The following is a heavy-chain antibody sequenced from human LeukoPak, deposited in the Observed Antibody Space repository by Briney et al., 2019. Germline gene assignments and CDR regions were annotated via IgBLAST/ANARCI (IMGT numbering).Heavy chain of an antibody. V-gene: IGHV5-51*01. CDR3: ARLYSAYTTSPLFY. J-gene: IGHJ4*02. CDR2: IYPGDSDV. CDR1: GYSFTNYW. D-gene: IGHD6-13*01. Sequence: GESLKISCKGSGYSFTNYWIGWVRQMPGKGLEWMGIIYPGDSDVRYGPSFQGQVTISADKSISTAYLQWSSLKASDTAMYYCARLYSAYTTSPLFYWGQGTLVAVSS.